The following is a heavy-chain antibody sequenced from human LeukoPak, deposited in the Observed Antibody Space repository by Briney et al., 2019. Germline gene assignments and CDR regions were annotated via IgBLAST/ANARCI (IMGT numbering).Heavy chain of an antibody. CDR2: ISSSGTTI. J-gene: IGHJ4*02. V-gene: IGHV3-48*03. CDR1: GFTFSRYE. D-gene: IGHD4-17*01. CDR3: APYGDFFDY. Sequence: PGGSLRLSCAASGFTFSRYEMNWVRQAPGKGLEWVSYISSSGTTIYYTDSVKGRFTISRDNATNSLFLLMNSLRPEDTAVYYCAPYGDFFDYWGQGTLVTVSS.